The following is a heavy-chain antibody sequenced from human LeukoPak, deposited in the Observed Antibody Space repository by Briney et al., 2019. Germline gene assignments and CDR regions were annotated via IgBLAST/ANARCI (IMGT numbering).Heavy chain of an antibody. CDR3: ARHVALGWLQLCYFDY. V-gene: IGHV4-39*01. CDR2: IYYSGST. Sequence: SETLSLTCTVSGGSISSSSYYLGWIRQPPGKGLEWIVSIYYSGSTYYNPSLKSRVTISVDTSKDQFSLKLSSVTAADTAVYYCARHVALGWLQLCYFDYWGQGTLVTVSS. CDR1: GGSISSSSYY. D-gene: IGHD5-12*01. J-gene: IGHJ4*02.